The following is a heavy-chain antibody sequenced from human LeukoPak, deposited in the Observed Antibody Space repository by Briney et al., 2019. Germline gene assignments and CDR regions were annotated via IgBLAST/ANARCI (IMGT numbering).Heavy chain of an antibody. V-gene: IGHV3-30*18. Sequence: GGSLRLSCAASGFTVSNNNMSWVRPAPGKGLEWVAVITYDGSNKYYVDAVKGRFTISRDNLKNTLNLQMNSLSAEDTAVYFCAKGYSRGYYSDAFDVWGQGTMVTVSS. CDR2: ITYDGSNK. CDR1: GFTVSNNN. CDR3: AKGYSRGYYSDAFDV. J-gene: IGHJ3*01. D-gene: IGHD3-22*01.